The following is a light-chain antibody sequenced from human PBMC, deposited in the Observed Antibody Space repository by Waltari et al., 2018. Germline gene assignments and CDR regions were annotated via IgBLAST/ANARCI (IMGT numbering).Light chain of an antibody. CDR2: DVS. Sequence: WYQQRPGKAPKLVILDVSRGPSGVSHRFSGSKSGNTASLTISGLQAENEAAYYCASYTSANTVLFGGGTKVTVL. CDR3: ASYTSANTVL. J-gene: IGLJ2*01. V-gene: IGLV2-14*03.